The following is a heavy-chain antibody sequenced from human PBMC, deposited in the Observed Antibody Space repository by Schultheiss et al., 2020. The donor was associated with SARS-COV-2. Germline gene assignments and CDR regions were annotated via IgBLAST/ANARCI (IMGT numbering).Heavy chain of an antibody. Sequence: GESLKISCAASGFTFDDYAMHWVRQAPGKGLEWVSLISWDGGSTYYADSVKGRFTISRDNSKNSLYLQMNSLRAEDTALYYCAKGGYFDWLSPPTADYWGQGTLVTVSS. CDR3: AKGGYFDWLSPPTADY. CDR2: ISWDGGST. J-gene: IGHJ4*02. V-gene: IGHV3-43D*03. D-gene: IGHD3-9*01. CDR1: GFTFDDYA.